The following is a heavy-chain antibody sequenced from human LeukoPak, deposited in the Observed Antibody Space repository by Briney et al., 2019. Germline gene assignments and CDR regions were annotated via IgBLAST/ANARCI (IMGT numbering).Heavy chain of an antibody. V-gene: IGHV3-33*01. D-gene: IGHD1-1*01. J-gene: IGHJ4*02. Sequence: GRSLRLSCAASGFTFSSCGMHWVRQAPGKGLEWVAVIWHDGSNKYYADSVKGRFTISRDNSKNTLDLQMNSLRAEDTAVYYCARDRGTRMAVLDYWGQGTLVTVSS. CDR3: ARDRGTRMAVLDY. CDR1: GFTFSSCG. CDR2: IWHDGSNK.